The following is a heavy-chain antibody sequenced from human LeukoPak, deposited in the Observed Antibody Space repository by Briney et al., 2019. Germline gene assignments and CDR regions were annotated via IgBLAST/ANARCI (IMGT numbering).Heavy chain of an antibody. V-gene: IGHV3-74*01. CDR2: INRDGTKT. D-gene: IGHD5-18*01. CDR3: ARGGYSYGSGQADH. J-gene: IGHJ4*02. CDR1: GFTLSTYW. Sequence: PGGSLRLSCATSGFTLSTYWMHWVRQAPGKGLVWVSHINRDGTKTNYADSVKGRFTISRDNAKNTLYLQMNSLRAEDTAVYYCARGGYSYGSGQADHWGQGTLVTVSS.